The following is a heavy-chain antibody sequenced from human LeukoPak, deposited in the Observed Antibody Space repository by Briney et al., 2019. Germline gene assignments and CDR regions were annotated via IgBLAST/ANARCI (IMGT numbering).Heavy chain of an antibody. CDR1: GYSISSGYY. V-gene: IGHV4-38-2*02. CDR3: ARDETGVATISYY. D-gene: IGHD5-12*01. Sequence: PSETLSLTCAVSGYSISSGYYWGWIRQPPGKGLEWIGCIYHSGSTYYNPSLKSRVTISVDTSKNQFSLKLSSVTAADTAVYYCARDETGVATISYYWGQGTLVTVSS. J-gene: IGHJ4*02. CDR2: IYHSGST.